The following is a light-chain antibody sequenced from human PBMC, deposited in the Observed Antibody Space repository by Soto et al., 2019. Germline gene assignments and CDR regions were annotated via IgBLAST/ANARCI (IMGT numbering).Light chain of an antibody. CDR2: EVN. J-gene: IGLJ1*01. CDR1: TSDVGGYNY. Sequence: QSALTQPASVSGSPGQSITISCTGTTSDVGGYNYVSWYQQHPGKAPKLMIYEVNNRPSGVSNRFSGSKSDNTASLTISGLHAEDEADYYCSSYTSSSIPYVFGTGTKLTVL. CDR3: SSYTSSSIPYV. V-gene: IGLV2-14*01.